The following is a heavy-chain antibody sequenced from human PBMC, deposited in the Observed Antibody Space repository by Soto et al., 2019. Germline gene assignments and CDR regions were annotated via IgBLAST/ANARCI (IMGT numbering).Heavy chain of an antibody. J-gene: IGHJ4*02. CDR3: ARGDGSGYQFFDY. CDR1: GGSISSGGYS. CDR2: MYHSGST. D-gene: IGHD3-22*01. Sequence: SETLSLTCAVSGGSISSGGYSWSWIRQPPGKGLEWIGYMYHSGSTYYNPSLKSRVTISIDRSKNQFSLKLSSVTAAETAVYYCARGDGSGYQFFDYWGQGTPVTVSS. V-gene: IGHV4-30-2*01.